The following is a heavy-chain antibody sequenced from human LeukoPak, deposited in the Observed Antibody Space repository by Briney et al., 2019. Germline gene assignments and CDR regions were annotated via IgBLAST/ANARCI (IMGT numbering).Heavy chain of an antibody. Sequence: ASVKVSCKASGYTFTSYYMHWVRQAPGQGLEWMGIINPSGGSTSYAQKFQDRVTMTRDTSTSTVYMELSSLRSEDTAVYYCARMVYYYDSSGYYYVGYYYGMDVWGQGTTVTVSS. CDR3: ARMVYYYDSSGYYYVGYYYGMDV. J-gene: IGHJ6*02. CDR1: GYTFTSYY. D-gene: IGHD3-22*01. V-gene: IGHV1-46*01. CDR2: INPSGGST.